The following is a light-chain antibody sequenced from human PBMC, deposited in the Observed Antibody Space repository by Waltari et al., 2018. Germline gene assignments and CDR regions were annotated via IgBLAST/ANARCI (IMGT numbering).Light chain of an antibody. J-gene: IGLJ2*01. CDR2: NTS. V-gene: IGLV7-43*01. CDR3: LLYYGGAL. CDR1: TGPVTSGYY. Sequence: QTVVTQEPSLTVSPGGTVTLTCASTTGPVTSGYYPNWFQQKPGQPPRPLIYNTSHKHSWTPARFSGSLLGGKAALTLSGVRPEDEADYYCLLYYGGALFGGGTKLTVL.